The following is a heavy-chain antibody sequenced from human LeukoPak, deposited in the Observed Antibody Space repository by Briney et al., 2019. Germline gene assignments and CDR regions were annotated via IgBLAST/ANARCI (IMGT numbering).Heavy chain of an antibody. Sequence: SETLSLTCTVSGGSISSYYWSWIRQPPGKGLEWIGYIYYSGSTNYNPSLKGRVTISVDTSKNQFSLKLSSVTAADTAVYYCARGGGIEYFDYWGQGTLVTVSS. CDR1: GGSISSYY. CDR2: IYYSGST. V-gene: IGHV4-59*01. CDR3: ARGGGIEYFDY. D-gene: IGHD3-16*01. J-gene: IGHJ4*02.